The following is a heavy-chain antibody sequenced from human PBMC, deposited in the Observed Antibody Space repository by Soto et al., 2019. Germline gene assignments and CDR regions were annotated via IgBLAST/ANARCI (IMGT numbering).Heavy chain of an antibody. D-gene: IGHD2-2*03. J-gene: IGHJ6*03. CDR1: GGSISSSSYY. V-gene: IGHV4-39*01. CDR2: IYYSGST. CDR3: ARLDLDIVVVPAAPGHYMDV. Sequence: SETLSLTCTVSGGSISSSSYYWGWIRQPPGKGLEWIGSIYYSGSTYYNPSLKSRVTISVDTSKNQFSLKLSSVTAADTAVYYCARLDLDIVVVPAAPGHYMDVWGKGTTVTVSS.